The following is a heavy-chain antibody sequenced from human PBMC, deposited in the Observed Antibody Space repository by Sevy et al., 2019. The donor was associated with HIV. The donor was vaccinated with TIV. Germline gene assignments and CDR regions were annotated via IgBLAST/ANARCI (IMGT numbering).Heavy chain of an antibody. CDR2: INPNSCGT. D-gene: IGHD2-2*01. CDR1: GYRFTDYS. J-gene: IGHJ1*01. CDR3: ARGVMMPAARHVEH. Sequence: ASVKVSCKASGYRFTDYSILWVRQAPGQGLEWMGRINPNSCGTKYTKKFQGRVTMTRVTSISTAYMELSRLTSDDTAVYYCARGVMMPAARHVEHWGQGTLVTVSS. V-gene: IGHV1-2*06.